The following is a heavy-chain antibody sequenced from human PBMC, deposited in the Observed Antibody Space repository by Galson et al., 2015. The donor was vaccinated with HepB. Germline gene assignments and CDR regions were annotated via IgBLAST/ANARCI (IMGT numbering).Heavy chain of an antibody. V-gene: IGHV3-21*01. Sequence: SLRLSCAASGFNFKIHGMNWVRQAPGKGLEWVAAICDSDTNIFYADSVKGRFTISRADTRNSVFLLMNTLGVEDTALYYCARDLKCGNSSQIDFWGQGTLVTVFS. CDR1: GFNFKIHG. D-gene: IGHD6-6*01. CDR2: ICDSDTNI. J-gene: IGHJ4*02. CDR3: ARDLKCGNSSQIDF.